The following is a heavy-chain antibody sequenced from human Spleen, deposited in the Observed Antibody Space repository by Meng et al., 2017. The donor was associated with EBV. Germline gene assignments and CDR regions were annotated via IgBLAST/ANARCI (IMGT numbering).Heavy chain of an antibody. V-gene: IGHV4-30-4*01. J-gene: IGHJ5*02. CDR2: IYYSGST. Sequence: WGPGLVQPCTPPSHTCAVFGGSRSTGGSFWGWYRPPPGKGLGWIGAIYYSGSTYYNPSLQSRTAMSVDTSKNQFSLKLSSVTAADTALYYCARDGGQTGISSLDPWGQGTLVTVSS. CDR1: GGSRSTGGSF. D-gene: IGHD6-13*01. CDR3: ARDGGQTGISSLDP.